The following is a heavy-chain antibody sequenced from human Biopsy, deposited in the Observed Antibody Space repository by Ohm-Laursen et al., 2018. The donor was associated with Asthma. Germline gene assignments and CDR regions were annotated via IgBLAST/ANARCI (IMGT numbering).Heavy chain of an antibody. CDR1: VFSLSTSGGG. V-gene: IGHV2-5*02. J-gene: IGHJ4*02. CDR2: IYWDDDK. CDR3: VHTLVGLKAFDF. Sequence: TTQTLTLTCTFSVFSLSTSGGGVGWIRQPPGKALEWLGNIYWDDDKRYSPSLQSRLTITRDTPKDQVVLTMTNMGPVDTGTYYCVHTLVGLKAFDFWGQGTLVTVSS. D-gene: IGHD1-26*01.